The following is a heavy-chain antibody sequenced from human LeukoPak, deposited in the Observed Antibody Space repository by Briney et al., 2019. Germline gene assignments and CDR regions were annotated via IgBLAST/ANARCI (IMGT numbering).Heavy chain of an antibody. V-gene: IGHV3-64*01. CDR1: GSTFSSYA. J-gene: IGHJ6*02. CDR2: ISSNGGST. CDR3: ARAQSYDSSGYYPLYYYGMDV. D-gene: IGHD3-22*01. Sequence: PGGSLRLSCAASGSTFSSYAMHWVRQAPGKGLEYVSAISSNGGSTYYANPVKGRFTISRDNSKNTLYLQMGSLRAEDMAVYYCARAQSYDSSGYYPLYYYGMDVWGQGTTVTVSS.